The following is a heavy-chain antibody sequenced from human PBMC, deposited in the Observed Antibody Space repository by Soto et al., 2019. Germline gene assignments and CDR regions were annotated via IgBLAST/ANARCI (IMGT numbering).Heavy chain of an antibody. CDR3: ARDERCSGGSCSSN. D-gene: IGHD2-15*01. J-gene: IGHJ4*02. CDR2: IYSGGST. Sequence: EVQLVESGGGLVQPGGSLRLSCAASGFTVSSNYMSWVRQAPGKGLEWGSVIYSGGSTYYADSVKGRFTISRHNSKNTLYLQMNSLRAEDTAVYYCARDERCSGGSCSSNWGQGTLVTVSS. CDR1: GFTVSSNY. V-gene: IGHV3-53*04.